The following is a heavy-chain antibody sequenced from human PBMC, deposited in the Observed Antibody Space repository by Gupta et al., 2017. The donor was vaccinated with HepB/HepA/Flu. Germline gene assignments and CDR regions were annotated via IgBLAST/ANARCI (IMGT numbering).Heavy chain of an antibody. CDR3: TREGYAGCFDH. CDR2: IKQDGSEK. J-gene: IGHJ4*02. CDR1: RFTFSDYW. V-gene: IGHV3-7*01. Sequence: VQLVASVGGLVQPGGSLRLSCADSRFTFSDYWMIWVRQAPGKGLEWVANIKQDGSEKYYADSVRGRFTISRDNAQNSLCLRMNSLRDEDTAVDDCTREGYAGCFDHWGQGIRVTVSS. D-gene: IGHD2-8*01.